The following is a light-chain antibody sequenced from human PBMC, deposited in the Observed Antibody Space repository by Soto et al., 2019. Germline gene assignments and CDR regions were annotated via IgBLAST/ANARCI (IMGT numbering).Light chain of an antibody. Sequence: QSVLTQPASLSGSPGQSITISCTGTSADIGSFNLVSWYQQFPGEVPKLIIYESYKRPSGISTRFSGSRSDNTASLTVSGRQAEDEADYYCCCFAGSNTYIFGGGPKVTVL. CDR1: SADIGSFNL. J-gene: IGLJ2*01. CDR2: ESY. CDR3: CCFAGSNTYI. V-gene: IGLV2-23*01.